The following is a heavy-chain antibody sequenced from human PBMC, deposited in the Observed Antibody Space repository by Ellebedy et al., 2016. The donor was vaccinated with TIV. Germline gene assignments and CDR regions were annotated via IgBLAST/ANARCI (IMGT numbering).Heavy chain of an antibody. CDR1: GYTFTSYD. CDR2: MNPNSGNT. CDR3: ARARRRFGELLYFNWFDP. J-gene: IGHJ5*02. V-gene: IGHV1-8*03. D-gene: IGHD3-10*01. Sequence: ASVKVSCKASGYTFTSYDINWVRQATGQGLEWMGWMNPNSGNTGYAQKFQGRVTITRNTSISTAYMELSSLRSEDTAVYYCARARRRFGELLYFNWFDPWGQGTLVTVSS.